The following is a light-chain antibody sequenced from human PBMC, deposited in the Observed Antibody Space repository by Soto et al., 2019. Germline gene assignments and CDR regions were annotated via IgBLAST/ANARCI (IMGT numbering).Light chain of an antibody. CDR1: SSDVGGYNY. V-gene: IGLV2-14*01. CDR3: SSYRSGSTWL. J-gene: IGLJ3*02. CDR2: EVR. Sequence: QSALTQPACVSGSPGQSITISCTGTSSDVGGYNYVSWYQHHPGKAPKLIIYEVRNRPSGVSNRFSGSKSGNTASLTISGLQAEDEADYYCSSYRSGSTWLFGGGTKLTVL.